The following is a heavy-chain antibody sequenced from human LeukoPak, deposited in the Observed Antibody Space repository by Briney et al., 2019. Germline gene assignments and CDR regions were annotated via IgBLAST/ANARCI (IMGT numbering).Heavy chain of an antibody. V-gene: IGHV1-18*01. Sequence: ASVKVSCKASGYTFTSYGISWVRQAPGQGLEWVGWISAYNGNTNYAQKLQGRVTMTTDTSTSTAYMELRSLRSDDTAVYYCARAPTSLYGSGSKEDYWGQGTLVTVSS. D-gene: IGHD3-10*01. CDR3: ARAPTSLYGSGSKEDY. CDR2: ISAYNGNT. CDR1: GYTFTSYG. J-gene: IGHJ4*02.